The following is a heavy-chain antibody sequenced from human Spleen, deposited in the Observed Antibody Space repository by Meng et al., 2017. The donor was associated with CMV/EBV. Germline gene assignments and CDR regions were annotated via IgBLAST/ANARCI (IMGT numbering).Heavy chain of an antibody. Sequence: GGSLRLSCAASGFNFDTYWMGWVRQAPGKGLEWVANIKQDGSEKHYADSVKGRFTISRDNAKNLLYLQMSSLRAEDTAVFYCGRDDFIVGANTRGYYYYYYGVDVWGRGTTVTVSS. D-gene: IGHD1-26*01. V-gene: IGHV3-7*01. CDR2: IKQDGSEK. CDR1: GFNFDTYW. CDR3: GRDDFIVGANTRGYYYYYYGVDV. J-gene: IGHJ6*02.